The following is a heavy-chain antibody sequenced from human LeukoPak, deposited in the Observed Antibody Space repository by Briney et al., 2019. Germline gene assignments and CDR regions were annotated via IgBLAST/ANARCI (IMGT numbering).Heavy chain of an antibody. CDR2: ISGRGDDT. D-gene: IGHD1-26*01. V-gene: IGHV3-23*01. J-gene: IGHJ4*02. CDR1: GFTFSSHS. CDR3: AKDGSREDYFDY. Sequence: TGGSLRLSCAASGFTFSSHSMSWVRQAPGKGLEWVVAISGRGDDTHYADSVKGRFTISRDNSKKTLTLQMNSLRAEDTAVYYCAKDGSREDYFDYWGQGTLVTVSS.